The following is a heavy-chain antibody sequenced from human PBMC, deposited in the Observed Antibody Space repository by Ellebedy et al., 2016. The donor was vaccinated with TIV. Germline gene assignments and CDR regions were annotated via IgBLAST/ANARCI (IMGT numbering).Heavy chain of an antibody. CDR1: GYTFTGYY. D-gene: IGHD3-10*01. V-gene: IGHV1-2*02. Sequence: ASVKVSCXASGYTFTGYYIHWVRQAPGQGPEWMGWINPNTGGTKFAQKFQGRVTMTRDTSISTAYMELSRLRSDDTAVYYCASPRAMYGSGSYWGGYYYYGMDVWGQGTTVTVSS. CDR3: ASPRAMYGSGSYWGGYYYYGMDV. J-gene: IGHJ6*02. CDR2: INPNTGGT.